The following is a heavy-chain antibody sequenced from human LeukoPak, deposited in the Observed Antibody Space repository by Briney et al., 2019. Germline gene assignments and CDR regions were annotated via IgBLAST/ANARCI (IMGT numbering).Heavy chain of an antibody. CDR3: ARDGGDGYNLDY. V-gene: IGHV3-64*02. J-gene: IGHJ4*02. D-gene: IGHD5-24*01. Sequence: PGGSLRLSCAASGFTFSSYAMHWVRQAPGKGLEYVSAISSNGGSTHYADSVKGRFTISRDNSKNTLYLQMGSLRAEDMAVYYCARDGGDGYNLDYWGQGTLVTVSS. CDR2: ISSNGGST. CDR1: GFTFSSYA.